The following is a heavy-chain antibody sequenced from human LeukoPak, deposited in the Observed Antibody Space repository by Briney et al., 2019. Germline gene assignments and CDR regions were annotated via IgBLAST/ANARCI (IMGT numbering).Heavy chain of an antibody. CDR1: GFTFSSYE. V-gene: IGHV3-48*03. D-gene: IGHD2-21*01. CDR2: ISSSGSYT. Sequence: PGGSLRLSCTASGFTFSSYEMNWVRQAPGKGLEWVSYISSSGSYTKKADPVEGRFTISRDNAKNSMYLQMNSLRAEDTAVYYCVRTCDAVTGAFDIWGQGTMVTVSS. J-gene: IGHJ3*02. CDR3: VRTCDAVTGAFDI.